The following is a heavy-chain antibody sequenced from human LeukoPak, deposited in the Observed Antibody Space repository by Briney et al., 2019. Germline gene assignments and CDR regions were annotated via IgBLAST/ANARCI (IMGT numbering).Heavy chain of an antibody. J-gene: IGHJ4*02. CDR3: AKEGDSSSWGSFDY. Sequence: GGSLRLSCAASGFTFYDYAMHWVRQAPGKGLEWVSGISWNSGSIGYADSVKGRFTISRDNAKNSLYLQMNSLRAEDTALYYCAKEGDSSSWGSFDYWGQGTLVTVSS. D-gene: IGHD6-13*01. CDR1: GFTFYDYA. CDR2: ISWNSGSI. V-gene: IGHV3-9*01.